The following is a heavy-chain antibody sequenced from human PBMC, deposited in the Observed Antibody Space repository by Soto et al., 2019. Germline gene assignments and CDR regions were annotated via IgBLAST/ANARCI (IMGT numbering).Heavy chain of an antibody. J-gene: IGHJ6*03. CDR3: GRVPSYYIDV. CDR2: VNYSGTT. V-gene: IGHV4-34*01. Sequence: QVQLQQWGAGLLKPSETLSLTCAVYGGSFSGYHWSWIRQSPEKGLEWFGEVNYSGTTTYNPSIKGRVTISVDTSKREFSLKLSSVTAADTAVYYCGRVPSYYIDVWDKGTTVTVSS. CDR1: GGSFSGYH.